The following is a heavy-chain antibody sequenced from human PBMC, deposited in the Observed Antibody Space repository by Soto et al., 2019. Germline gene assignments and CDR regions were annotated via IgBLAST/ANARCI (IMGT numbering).Heavy chain of an antibody. CDR2: ISSDGSNK. J-gene: IGHJ4*02. CDR3: AKVRADYYYGSGPFDY. D-gene: IGHD3-10*01. CDR1: GFTFSSYG. Sequence: QVQLVESGGGVVQPGRSLRLSCAASGFTFSSYGMHWVRQAPGKGLEWVALISSDGSNKYYADSVKGRFTISRDNSKNTLYLQMNTLRAEDTAAYSCAKVRADYYYGSGPFDYWGQGTLVTVSS. V-gene: IGHV3-30*18.